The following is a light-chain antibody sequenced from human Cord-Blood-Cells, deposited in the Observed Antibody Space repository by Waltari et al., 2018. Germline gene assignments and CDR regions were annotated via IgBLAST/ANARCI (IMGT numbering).Light chain of an antibody. CDR3: SSYTSSSTWV. CDR2: DVS. V-gene: IGLV2-14*03. J-gene: IGLJ3*02. CDR1: SSDVGGYNY. Sequence: SALTQPASVSGSPGQSIPISCTGTSSDVGGYNYVSWYQQHPGKAPKLMIYDVSNRPSGVSKRFSGSKSGNTASLTISGLQAEDEADYYCSSYTSSSTWVFGGGTKLTVL.